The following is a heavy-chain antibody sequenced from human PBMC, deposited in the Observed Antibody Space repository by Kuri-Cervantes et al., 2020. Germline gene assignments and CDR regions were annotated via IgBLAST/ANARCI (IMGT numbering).Heavy chain of an antibody. V-gene: IGHV3-11*01. Sequence: GESLKISCAASGFTFSDYYMSWIRQAPGKGLEWFSYISSSGSTIYYADSVKGRFTISRDNAKNSLYLQMNSLRAEDTAVYYCAREGYSYGEFDYWGQGTLVTVSS. CDR2: ISSSGSTI. CDR1: GFTFSDYY. CDR3: AREGYSYGEFDY. J-gene: IGHJ4*02. D-gene: IGHD5-18*01.